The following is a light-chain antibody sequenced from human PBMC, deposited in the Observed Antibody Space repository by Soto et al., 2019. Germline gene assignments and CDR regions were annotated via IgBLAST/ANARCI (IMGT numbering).Light chain of an antibody. CDR2: GAS. CDR3: QQSFFIPRT. CDR1: QNVWTY. Sequence: DVHMTQSPSSLSASVGDRVTITCRASQNVWTYLNWYQHKPGKAPTLLIYGASDLERGVPARFSGTGSGTDFTLIISSLQSEDFATYYCQQSFFIPRTFGQGTKVEIK. V-gene: IGKV1-39*01. J-gene: IGKJ2*01.